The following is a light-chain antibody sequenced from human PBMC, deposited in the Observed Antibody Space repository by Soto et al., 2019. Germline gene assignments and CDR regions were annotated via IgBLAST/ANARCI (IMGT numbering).Light chain of an antibody. CDR1: SSDVGGYNY. Sequence: QSALTQPPSASGSPGQSVTISCTGTSSDVGGYNYVSWYQQEPGKAPKLMIYEVTKRPSGVPDRFSGSKSGNTASLTVSGLQPGDEGDYYYCRSYSGSNNPYVFGTGAKLTVL. J-gene: IGLJ1*01. V-gene: IGLV2-8*01. CDR3: RSYSGSNNPYV. CDR2: EVT.